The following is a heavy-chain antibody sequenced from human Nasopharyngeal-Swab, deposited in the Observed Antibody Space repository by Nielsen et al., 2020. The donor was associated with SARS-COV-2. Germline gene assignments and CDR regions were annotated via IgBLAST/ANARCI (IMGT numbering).Heavy chain of an antibody. V-gene: IGHV3-7*01. J-gene: IGHJ4*01. CDR3: ARSLVGCSSHTCALMN. Sequence: WIRQPPGKGLEWVANIKQDGSEKYYVDSVKGRFTISRDNAKNSLYLQMNSLRAEDTAVYYCARSLVGCSSHTCALMNWGHGTLVTVSS. CDR2: IKQDGSEK. D-gene: IGHD2-2*01.